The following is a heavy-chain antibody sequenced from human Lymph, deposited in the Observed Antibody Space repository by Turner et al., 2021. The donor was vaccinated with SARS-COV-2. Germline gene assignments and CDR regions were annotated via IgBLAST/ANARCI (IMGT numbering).Heavy chain of an antibody. CDR3: ARVLPFGDYFDY. V-gene: IGHV3-53*01. CDR2: IYSGGST. Sequence: EVQRVESGGGLSQPGESLRRSCAASVFTVSSNYMSWVRQAPGKGLDGVSVIYSGGSTYYADSVNGRFTISRDNSKNTLYLQMTSLRAEDTAVYYCARVLPFGDYFDYWGQGTLVTVSS. D-gene: IGHD3-10*01. CDR1: VFTVSSNY. J-gene: IGHJ4*02.